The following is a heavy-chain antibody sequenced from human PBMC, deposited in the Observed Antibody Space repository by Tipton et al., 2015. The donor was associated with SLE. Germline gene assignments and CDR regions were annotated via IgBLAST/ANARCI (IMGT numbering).Heavy chain of an antibody. CDR3: ARDAWGGSYDFDS. J-gene: IGHJ4*02. Sequence: TLSLTCAVYGGSFSGYYWGWFRQPPGTGLGWIGSSYYSGSTSYNPSLKSRATISVDTSKNQFSLRLSSVTATDTAVYYCARDAWGGSYDFDSWGRGTLVTVSS. CDR1: GGSFSGYY. CDR2: SYYSGST. D-gene: IGHD1-26*01. V-gene: IGHV4-34*11.